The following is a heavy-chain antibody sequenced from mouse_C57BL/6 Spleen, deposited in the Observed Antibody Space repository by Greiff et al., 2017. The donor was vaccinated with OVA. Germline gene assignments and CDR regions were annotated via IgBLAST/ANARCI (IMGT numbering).Heavy chain of an antibody. CDR2: ILPGSGST. D-gene: IGHD1-1*01. CDR3: ARIHYYGSSWYFDV. V-gene: IGHV1-9*01. J-gene: IGHJ1*03. Sequence: LVEPGASVKLSCKATGYTFTGYWIEWVKQRPGHGLEWIGEILPGSGSTNYNEKFKGKATFTADTSSNTAYMQHSSLTTEDSAIYYGARIHYYGSSWYFDVWGTGTTVTVSS. CDR1: GYTFTGYW.